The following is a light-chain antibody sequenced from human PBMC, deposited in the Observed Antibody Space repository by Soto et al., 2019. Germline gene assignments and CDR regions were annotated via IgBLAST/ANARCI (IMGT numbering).Light chain of an antibody. CDR2: KAS. J-gene: IGKJ4*01. V-gene: IGKV1-5*03. CDR3: QQYDTPLT. CDR1: QSISSW. Sequence: DIQMTQSPSTLAASVGDRVTITCRASQSISSWLAWYQQKPGKAPKLLIYKASSLESGVPSRFSGSGSGTEFTPTISSLQPDDFATYYCQQYDTPLTFGGGTKVEIK.